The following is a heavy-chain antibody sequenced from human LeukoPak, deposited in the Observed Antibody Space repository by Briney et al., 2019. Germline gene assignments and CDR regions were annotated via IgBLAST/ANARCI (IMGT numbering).Heavy chain of an antibody. V-gene: IGHV3-7*05. CDR1: GITFSSYW. J-gene: IGHJ4*02. D-gene: IGHD5-24*01. CDR2: INQDGSEK. Sequence: GGSLRLSCAASGITFSSYWMSCVRQAPRKGLEWVANINQDGSEKHCVDSVKGRFTISRDNTKNSLYLQMNSLRAEDTAVYYCARGDGYHYHFDYWGQGALVTVSS. CDR3: ARGDGYHYHFDY.